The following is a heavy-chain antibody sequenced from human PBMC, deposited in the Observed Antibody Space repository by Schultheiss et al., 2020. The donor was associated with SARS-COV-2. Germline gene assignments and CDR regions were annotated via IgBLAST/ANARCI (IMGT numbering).Heavy chain of an antibody. J-gene: IGHJ5*02. V-gene: IGHV3-30*03. CDR3: ARDLAAITIFGFDP. CDR2: ISYDGSNK. D-gene: IGHD3-3*01. CDR1: GFTFSSYG. Sequence: GESLKISCAASGFTFSSYGMHWVRQAPGKGLEWVAVISYDGSNKYYADSVKGRFTISRDNSKNTLYLQMNSLRAEDTAVYYCARDLAAITIFGFDPWGQGTLVTVSS.